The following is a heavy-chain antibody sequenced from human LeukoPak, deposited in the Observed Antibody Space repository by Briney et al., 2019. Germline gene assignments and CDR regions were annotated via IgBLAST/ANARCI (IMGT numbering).Heavy chain of an antibody. CDR2: IYYSGST. J-gene: IGHJ4*02. CDR1: GGSITTYY. Sequence: PSETLSLTCTVSGGSITTYYWNWIRQPPGKGLEWIGYIYYSGSTNYNPSLKSRVTISLDTSKNQFSLKLSSVTAADTAVYYCARDSRGYYFDYWGQGTLVTVSS. D-gene: IGHD3-22*01. CDR3: ARDSRGYYFDY. V-gene: IGHV4-59*01.